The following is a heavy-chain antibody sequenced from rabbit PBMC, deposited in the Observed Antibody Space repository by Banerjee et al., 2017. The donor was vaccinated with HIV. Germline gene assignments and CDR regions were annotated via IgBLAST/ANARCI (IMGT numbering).Heavy chain of an antibody. Sequence: QEQLVESGGGPVQPGGSLKLSCKASGFDFSSYGVSWVRQAPGKGLEWIGYIWAGNSGSTWYASWAKGRFTISKTSSTTVTLQMASLTVADTATYFCARDLTDAIGWNFNLWGQGTLVTVS. V-gene: IGHV1S45*01. CDR1: GFDFSSYG. CDR3: ARDLTDAIGWNFNL. CDR2: IWAGNSGST. J-gene: IGHJ4*01. D-gene: IGHD1-1*01.